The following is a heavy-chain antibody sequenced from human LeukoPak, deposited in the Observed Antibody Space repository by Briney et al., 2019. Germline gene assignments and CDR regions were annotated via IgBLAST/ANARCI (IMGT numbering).Heavy chain of an antibody. CDR1: GFTFTSSA. D-gene: IGHD4-17*01. Sequence: SVKVSCKASGFTFTSSAMQWVRQARGQRLEWIGWIVVGSGNTNYAQKFQERVTITRDMSTSTAYMELSSLRSEDTALYLYAADDYAQDDAFDICGQGRLVTVSS. CDR3: AADDYAQDDAFDI. CDR2: IVVGSGNT. V-gene: IGHV1-58*02. J-gene: IGHJ3*02.